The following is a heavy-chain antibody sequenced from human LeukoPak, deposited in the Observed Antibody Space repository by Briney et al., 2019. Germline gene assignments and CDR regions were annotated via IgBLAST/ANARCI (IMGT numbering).Heavy chain of an antibody. CDR2: IYPGDSDT. V-gene: IGHV5-51*01. D-gene: IGHD3-16*01. J-gene: IGHJ4*02. CDR1: GYSFSSYW. CDR3: ARRAPGVRYFDY. Sequence: GESLKISCEGSGYSFSSYWIAWLRQMPGKGLEWMGIIYPGDSDTRYSPSFQGQVTISADKSINTAYLQWSSLKASDTAMYYCARRAPGVRYFDYWGQGSLVTVSS.